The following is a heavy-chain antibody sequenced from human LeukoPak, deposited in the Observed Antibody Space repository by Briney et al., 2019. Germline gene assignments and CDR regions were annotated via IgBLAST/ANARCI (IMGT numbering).Heavy chain of an antibody. CDR2: FDPEDGET. V-gene: IGHV1-24*01. CDR1: GYTLTELS. D-gene: IGHD3-22*01. Sequence: GASVKVSCKVPGYTLTELSMHWVRQAPGKGLEWMGGFDPEDGETIYAQKFQGRVTMTEDTSTDTAYMELSSLRSEDTAVYYCATTYYYDSSGRGDAFDIWGQGTMVTVSS. J-gene: IGHJ3*02. CDR3: ATTYYYDSSGRGDAFDI.